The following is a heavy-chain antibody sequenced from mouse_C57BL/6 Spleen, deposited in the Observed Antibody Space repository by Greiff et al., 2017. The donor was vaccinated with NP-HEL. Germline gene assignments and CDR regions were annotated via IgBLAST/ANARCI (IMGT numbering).Heavy chain of an antibody. J-gene: IGHJ3*01. CDR2: ISSGSSTI. CDR1: GFTFSDYG. D-gene: IGHD1-1*01. V-gene: IGHV5-17*01. CDR3: AGVYITTVAPFAY. Sequence: EVKLVESGGGLVKPGGSLKLSCAASGFTFSDYGMHWVRQAPEKGLEWVAYISSGSSTIYYADTVKGRFTISRDNAKNTLFLQMTSLRSEDTAMYYCAGVYITTVAPFAYWGQGTLVTVSA.